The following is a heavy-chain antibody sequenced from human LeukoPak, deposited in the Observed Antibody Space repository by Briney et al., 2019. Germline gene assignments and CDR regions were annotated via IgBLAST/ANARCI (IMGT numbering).Heavy chain of an antibody. J-gene: IGHJ4*02. CDR2: IYSGGST. CDR1: GFTVSSNY. D-gene: IGHD3-16*01. CDR3: ARPRTTGGYGEIDY. Sequence: PGGSLRLSCAASGFTVSSNYMSWVRQAPGKGLEWVSVIYSGGSTYYADSVKGRFTISRDNSKNTLYLQMNSLRAEDTAVYYCARPRTTGGYGEIDYWGQGTLVTVSS. V-gene: IGHV3-66*04.